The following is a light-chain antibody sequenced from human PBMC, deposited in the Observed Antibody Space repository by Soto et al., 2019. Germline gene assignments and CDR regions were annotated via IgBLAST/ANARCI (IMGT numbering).Light chain of an antibody. J-gene: IGKJ1*01. V-gene: IGKV1-39*01. CDR3: QQRYSTTQT. CDR1: QTISIY. CDR2: AAS. Sequence: DIQMTQSPSSLSASVGDRVTIMCRASQTISIYLNWYQKKPGKDPKLLIYAASSLQSGVPSRFSGSGSATEFNLTISSLQPEDFATYYCQQRYSTTQTFRQGTKVDIK.